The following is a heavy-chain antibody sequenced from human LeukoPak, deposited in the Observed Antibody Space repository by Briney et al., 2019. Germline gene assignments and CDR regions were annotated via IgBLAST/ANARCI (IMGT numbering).Heavy chain of an antibody. CDR3: AKGRMSRRPEGGFGS. V-gene: IGHV3-23*01. CDR2: ISATGDST. D-gene: IGHD2-2*01. CDR1: GFTFSSYA. Sequence: PGGSLRLSCAASGFTFSSYAMHWVRQAPGRGLDWVSVISATGDSTYYADSVKGRFTISRDNSKNTLYLQMNSLRAEDTAVYYCAKGRMSRRPEGGFGSWGQGTLVTVSS. J-gene: IGHJ4*02.